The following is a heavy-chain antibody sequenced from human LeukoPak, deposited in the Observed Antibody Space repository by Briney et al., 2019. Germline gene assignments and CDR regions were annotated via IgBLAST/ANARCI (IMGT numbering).Heavy chain of an antibody. V-gene: IGHV3-23*01. CDR2: IGANGGTT. Sequence: GGSLRLSCSTSGFTFHTYAMSWVRQTPGKGLEWVSAIGANGGTTFYADSVTGRFTISRDNSKSTLYLQMNSLRAEDTAVYYCTTDNDDSGADGDFDYWGQGTLVTVSS. CDR3: TTDNDDSGADGDFDY. D-gene: IGHD3-22*01. J-gene: IGHJ4*02. CDR1: GFTFHTYA.